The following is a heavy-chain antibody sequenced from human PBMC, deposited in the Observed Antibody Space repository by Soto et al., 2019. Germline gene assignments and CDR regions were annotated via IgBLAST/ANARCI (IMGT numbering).Heavy chain of an antibody. CDR1: GFIFSSYT. Sequence: PGGSLRLSCAASGFIFSSYTMNRVRQAPGKGLEWVSSISSSSSYIYYADSVKGRFTISRDNAKNSLYLQMNSLRAEDTAVYYCARTGLYYYYMDVWGKGTTVTVSS. J-gene: IGHJ6*03. CDR3: ARTGLYYYYMDV. CDR2: ISSSSSYI. V-gene: IGHV3-21*01. D-gene: IGHD3-16*01.